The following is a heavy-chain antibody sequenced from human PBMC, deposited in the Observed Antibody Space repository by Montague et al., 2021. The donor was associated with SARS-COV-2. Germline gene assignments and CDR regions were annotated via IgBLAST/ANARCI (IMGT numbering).Heavy chain of an antibody. CDR1: CDSIHTDNW. V-gene: IGHV4-4*02. Sequence: SETLSLTCAVPCDSIHTDNWWTCVRMPLGTGLGWLGETYHTGSTKYKPSLKSRVSMSVDKSWHQFSLRLTSVTAADTAIYYCARKGGGRSDLAYWGQGTLITVSS. J-gene: IGHJ4*02. CDR3: ARKGGGRSDLAY. CDR2: TYHTGST. D-gene: IGHD1-26*01.